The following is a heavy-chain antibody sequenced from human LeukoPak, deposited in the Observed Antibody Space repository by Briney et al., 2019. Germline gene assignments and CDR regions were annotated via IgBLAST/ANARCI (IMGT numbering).Heavy chain of an antibody. CDR3: GKTTVGYSSGQKPAWPVDY. D-gene: IGHD5-18*01. Sequence: GGSLRLSCEASGFTFGSHAMYWVRQAPGKGLEWVAGIFGSGGSPHYADPVKGRFTISRDNSRKTVYLQINSLRAEDTAVYYCGKTTVGYSSGQKPAWPVDYWGQGTLVTVSS. CDR2: IFGSGGSP. CDR1: GFTFGSHA. J-gene: IGHJ4*02. V-gene: IGHV3-23*01.